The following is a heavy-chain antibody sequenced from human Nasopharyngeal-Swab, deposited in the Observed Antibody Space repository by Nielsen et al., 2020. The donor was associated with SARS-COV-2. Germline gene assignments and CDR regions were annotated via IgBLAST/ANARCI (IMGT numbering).Heavy chain of an antibody. CDR3: ARVDSSGYYYVWYYGMDV. Sequence: SETLSLTCTVSGGPISSSSYYWGWIRQPPGKGLEWIGSIYYSGSTYYNPSLKSRVTISVDTSKNQFSLKLSSVTAADTAVYYCARVDSSGYYYVWYYGMDVWGQGTTVTVSS. D-gene: IGHD3-22*01. V-gene: IGHV4-39*07. J-gene: IGHJ6*02. CDR2: IYYSGST. CDR1: GGPISSSSYY.